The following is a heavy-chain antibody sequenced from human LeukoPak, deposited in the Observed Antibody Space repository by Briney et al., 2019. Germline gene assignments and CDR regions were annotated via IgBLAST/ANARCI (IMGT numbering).Heavy chain of an antibody. CDR1: KFTNYT. V-gene: IGHV3-23*01. Sequence: PGGSLRLSCVASKFTNYTMTWVRQAPGKGLEWVSVIGDGDDTAYYAASVKGRFTISRDSSKNTLYLQMNPLRVEDTAVYYCAKGTGASRYSGLDYWGQGTLVTVSS. D-gene: IGHD2-15*01. CDR2: IGDGDDTA. J-gene: IGHJ4*02. CDR3: AKGTGASRYSGLDY.